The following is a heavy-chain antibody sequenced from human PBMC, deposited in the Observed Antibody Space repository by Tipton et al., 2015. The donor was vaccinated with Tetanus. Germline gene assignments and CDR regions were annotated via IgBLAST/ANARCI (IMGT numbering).Heavy chain of an antibody. D-gene: IGHD3-10*01. CDR3: ARAPGLLIDL. J-gene: IGHJ5*02. CDR2: ISYDGTKK. V-gene: IGHV3-30*03. CDR1: GLTFSTSG. Sequence: SQRLPCAGSGLTFSTSGYHWVRQAPGKGLETVAVISYDGTKKDYADSMKGRGSISRDNSKSTLYLQINSLTLEDTAVYYCARAPGLLIDLWXQGTLVSVSS.